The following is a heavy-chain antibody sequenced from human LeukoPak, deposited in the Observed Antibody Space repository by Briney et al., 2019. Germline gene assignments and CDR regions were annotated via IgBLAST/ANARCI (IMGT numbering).Heavy chain of an antibody. J-gene: IGHJ4*02. Sequence: PGGSLRLSCATSGFTFSSYSMNWVRQAPGKGLEWVSSITGDCNYIFYADSVKGRFTISRDNAQNSLFLELNSLRGEDTAVYYCARERNLYYYDYWGQGALVTVSS. V-gene: IGHV3-21*01. CDR1: GFTFSSYS. CDR3: ARERNLYYYDY. CDR2: ITGDCNYI.